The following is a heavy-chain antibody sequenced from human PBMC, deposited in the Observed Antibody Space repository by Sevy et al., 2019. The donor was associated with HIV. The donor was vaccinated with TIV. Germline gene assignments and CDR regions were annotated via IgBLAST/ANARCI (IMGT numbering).Heavy chain of an antibody. CDR3: AREYSSGWHTPYYFDY. CDR1: GFTFSSYS. Sequence: GSLRLSCAASGFTFSSYSMNWVRQAPGKGLEWVSYISSSSSTIYYADSVKGRFTISRDNAKNSLYLQMNSLRDEDTAVYYCAREYSSGWHTPYYFDYWGQGTLVTVSS. J-gene: IGHJ4*02. D-gene: IGHD6-19*01. CDR2: ISSSSSTI. V-gene: IGHV3-48*02.